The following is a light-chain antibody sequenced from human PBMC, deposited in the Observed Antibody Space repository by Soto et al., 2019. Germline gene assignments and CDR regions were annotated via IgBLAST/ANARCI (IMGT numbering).Light chain of an antibody. V-gene: IGKV1-5*01. J-gene: IGKJ5*01. Sequence: DIELTQSPSTLSASVGDRVSITCRASQSISNSLAWYQQKPGKAPKLLIYDASSLESGVPSRFRGSASGTEFTLTISRLQSEDFETYYCQEATRIPITFGQGTRLEIK. CDR3: QEATRIPIT. CDR2: DAS. CDR1: QSISNS.